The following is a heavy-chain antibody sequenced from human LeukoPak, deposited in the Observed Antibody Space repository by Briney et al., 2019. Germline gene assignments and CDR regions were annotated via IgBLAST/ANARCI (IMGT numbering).Heavy chain of an antibody. V-gene: IGHV1-2*02. CDR1: GYTFTGYY. Sequence: GASVKVSCKASGYTFTGYYMHWVRQAPGQGIEWKGWINPNSGGTNYAQKFQGRVAMTRDTSISTAYMELSRLRSDDTAVYYCARDYSSSWYSLYYFDYWGQGTLVTVSS. J-gene: IGHJ4*02. CDR2: INPNSGGT. D-gene: IGHD6-13*01. CDR3: ARDYSSSWYSLYYFDY.